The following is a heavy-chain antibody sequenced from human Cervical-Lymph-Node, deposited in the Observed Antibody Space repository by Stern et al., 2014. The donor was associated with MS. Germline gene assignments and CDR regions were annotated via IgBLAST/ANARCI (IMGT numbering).Heavy chain of an antibody. V-gene: IGHV5-51*01. J-gene: IGHJ4*02. CDR3: ARMSRRCFDY. Sequence: EVQLEESGAEVKKPGESLKISCKGSGYSFITYSIGWVRQMPGKGLEWMGVSYPGDSDARYSPSFQGQVTISADKSISTAYLQWSSLKASDTAIYYCARMSRRCFDYWGQGTLVTVSP. CDR2: SYPGDSDA. D-gene: IGHD4-17*01. CDR1: GYSFITYS.